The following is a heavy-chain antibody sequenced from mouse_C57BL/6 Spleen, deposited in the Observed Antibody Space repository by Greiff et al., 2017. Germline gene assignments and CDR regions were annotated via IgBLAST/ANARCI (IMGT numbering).Heavy chain of an antibody. CDR3: ATGVGYDIDY. CDR1: GFNIKDDY. J-gene: IGHJ2*01. V-gene: IGHV14-4*01. CDR2: IDPENGDT. Sequence: EVQLQQSGAELVRPGASVKLSCTASGFNIKDDYMHWVKQRPEQGLEWIGWIDPENGDTEYASKFQGKATITADTSSNTAYLQLRSLTSEDTAVYYCATGVGYDIDYWGQGTTLTGSS. D-gene: IGHD2-14*01.